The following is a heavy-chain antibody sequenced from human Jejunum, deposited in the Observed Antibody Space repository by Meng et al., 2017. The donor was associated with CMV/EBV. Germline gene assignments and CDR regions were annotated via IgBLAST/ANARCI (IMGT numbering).Heavy chain of an antibody. J-gene: IGHJ4*02. Sequence: SLRLSCAAAGFKFSSYAMNWVRQATGKGLEWVSGIRGDDGSTFYAGSVKGRFTISRDNSKNTLYLQMNSLRAEDTAVYYCAKATDFDYWGQGTLVTVSS. CDR1: GFKFSSYA. D-gene: IGHD4-11*01. V-gene: IGHV3-23*01. CDR3: AKATDFDY. CDR2: IRGDDGST.